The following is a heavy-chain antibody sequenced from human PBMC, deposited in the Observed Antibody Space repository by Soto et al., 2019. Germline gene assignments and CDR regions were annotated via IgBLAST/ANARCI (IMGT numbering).Heavy chain of an antibody. V-gene: IGHV3-23*01. CDR3: AKNQGVELVPLATVDWFDP. CDR1: GFIFENFG. J-gene: IGHJ5*02. Sequence: GGSLRLSCAASGFIFENFGMSWVRQAPGKGLEWISSISGSGFKEYYADSVKGRFTISRDNSKSTVYLELNNLSAEDTAVYHCAKNQGVELVPLATVDWFDPWGQGSVVTVSS. CDR2: ISGSGFKE. D-gene: IGHD1-26*01.